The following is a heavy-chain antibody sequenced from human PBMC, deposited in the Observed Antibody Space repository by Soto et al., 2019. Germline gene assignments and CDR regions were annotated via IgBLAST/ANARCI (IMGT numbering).Heavy chain of an antibody. D-gene: IGHD2-21*02. CDR1: GYTFTSYG. CDR3: ARVSLAYCGGDCYSSRWLDY. J-gene: IGHJ4*02. CDR2: ISAYNGNT. Sequence: QVQLVQSGAEVKKPGASVKVSCKASGYTFTSYGISWVRQAPGQGLEWMGWISAYNGNTNYAQKLQGRVTMTTDTSTSTADMELRSLRSDDTAVYYCARVSLAYCGGDCYSSRWLDYWGQGTLVTVSS. V-gene: IGHV1-18*01.